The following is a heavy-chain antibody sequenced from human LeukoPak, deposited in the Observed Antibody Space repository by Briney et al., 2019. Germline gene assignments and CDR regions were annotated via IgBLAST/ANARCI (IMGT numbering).Heavy chain of an antibody. CDR3: ARDCGGGSCYGPYDAFDI. V-gene: IGHV3-48*04. D-gene: IGHD2-15*01. J-gene: IGHJ3*02. CDR2: ISSSGSTI. CDR1: GFTFSNYW. Sequence: SGGSLRLSCAASGFTFSNYWMNWVRQAPGKGLEWVSYISSSGSTIYYADSVKGRFTISRDNAKNSLYLQMNSLRAEDTAVYYCARDCGGGSCYGPYDAFDIWGQGTMVTVSS.